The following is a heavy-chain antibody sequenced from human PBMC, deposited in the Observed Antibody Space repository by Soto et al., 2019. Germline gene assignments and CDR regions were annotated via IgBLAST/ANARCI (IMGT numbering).Heavy chain of an antibody. CDR2: ISTYNGDT. CDR1: GYTFSTSG. J-gene: IGHJ4*02. V-gene: IGHV1-18*01. Sequence: QVQLVQSGAEVRKPGASVKVSCKASGYTFSTSGMSWLRQAPGQGLEWMGWISTYNGDTNDAPKFQDRVTMTSDTSTSTVYMELRSLRSDDTAVYYCAKENGYSSSWFEFDYWGQGTLVTVSS. D-gene: IGHD6-13*01. CDR3: AKENGYSSSWFEFDY.